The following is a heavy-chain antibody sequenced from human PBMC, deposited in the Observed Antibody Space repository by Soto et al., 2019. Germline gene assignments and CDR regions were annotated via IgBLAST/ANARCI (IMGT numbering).Heavy chain of an antibody. D-gene: IGHD5-18*01. CDR2: IIPMFGTA. CDR3: ASGIQLWLRRINTGYSG. J-gene: IGHJ4*02. Sequence: QVQLVQSGAEVKKPESSVKVSCKAPGGTFSTYAISWVRQAPGQGLEWMGGIIPMFGTANYAQRFQDRVTIPADESTNTVYMALRSLRSEDTAVYFCASGIQLWLRRINTGYSGWGQGTLVTVSS. V-gene: IGHV1-69*12. CDR1: GGTFSTYA.